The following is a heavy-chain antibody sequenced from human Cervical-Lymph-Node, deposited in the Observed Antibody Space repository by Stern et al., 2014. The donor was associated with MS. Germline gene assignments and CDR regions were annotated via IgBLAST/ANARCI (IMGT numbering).Heavy chain of an antibody. CDR3: AKVYGSGPFDY. CDR2: ISGSDGST. CDR1: GFTFSSYA. Sequence: EVQLVESGGTLVQPGGSLRLSCAASGFTFSSYAMSWVRQAPGQGLEWVSVISGSDGSTFYADSVKGRFTISRDNSKNTLFLQMNSLRAEATAVYYCAKVYGSGPFDYWGQGTLLTVSS. J-gene: IGHJ4*02. V-gene: IGHV3-23*04. D-gene: IGHD6-19*01.